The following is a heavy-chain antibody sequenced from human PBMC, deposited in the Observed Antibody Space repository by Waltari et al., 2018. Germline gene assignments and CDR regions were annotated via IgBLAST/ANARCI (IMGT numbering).Heavy chain of an antibody. CDR1: GVTFSTYS. CDR2: ISSSSRTI. V-gene: IGHV3-48*04. Sequence: EVQLVESGGGLVQPGGSLRLSCAASGVTFSTYSMHWVRQAQGKGLEWFSYISSSSRTIYYADSVNGRFTFSRDNAKNSRYLQMNSLRAEDTAVYYCARDNDYYFDYWGQGTLVTVSS. CDR3: ARDNDYYFDY. J-gene: IGHJ4*02. D-gene: IGHD2-21*02.